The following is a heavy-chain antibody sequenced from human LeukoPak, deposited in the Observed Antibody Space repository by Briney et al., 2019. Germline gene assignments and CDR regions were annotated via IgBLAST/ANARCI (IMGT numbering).Heavy chain of an antibody. J-gene: IGHJ4*02. CDR2: INHSGST. CDR3: ARRAARRFDY. Sequence: SETLSLTCAVYGGSLSGYYWSWIRQPPGKGLEWIGEINHSGSTNYNPSLKSRVTISVDTSKNQFSRKLSSVTAADTAVYYCARRAARRFDYWGQGTLVTVSS. V-gene: IGHV4-34*01. D-gene: IGHD6-6*01. CDR1: GGSLSGYY.